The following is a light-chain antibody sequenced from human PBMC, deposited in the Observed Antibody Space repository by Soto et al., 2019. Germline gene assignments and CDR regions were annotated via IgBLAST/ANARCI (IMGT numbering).Light chain of an antibody. CDR3: QQYGTAPLT. J-gene: IGKJ3*01. CDR1: QSVAANY. Sequence: ETVLTQSPATLSVSPGERATLSCRASQSVAANYLAWYQQKRVQAPRLLIYGASSRATGIPDRFSGSGSGTDLTLTISRLEPEDFSVYYCQQYGTAPLTFGPGPKVDIK. V-gene: IGKV3-20*01. CDR2: GAS.